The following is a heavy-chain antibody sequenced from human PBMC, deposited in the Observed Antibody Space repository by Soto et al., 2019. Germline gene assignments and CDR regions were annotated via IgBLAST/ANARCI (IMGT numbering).Heavy chain of an antibody. J-gene: IGHJ4*02. CDR1: GDTFSSYI. Sequence: QVQLVQSGAEVKKPGSSVKVSCKASGDTFSSYIISWVRQAPGQGPEWMGRIIPISGIANYAQKFKGTVTITADNPTSTAYMELSSLRCEYTAVYYCARGCGGGFDYWGQGTLVTVSS. CDR2: IIPISGIA. V-gene: IGHV1-69*02. CDR3: ARGCGGGFDY.